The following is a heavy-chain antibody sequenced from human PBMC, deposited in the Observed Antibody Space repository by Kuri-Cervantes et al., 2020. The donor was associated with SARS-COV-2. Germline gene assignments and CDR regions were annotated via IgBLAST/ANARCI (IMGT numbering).Heavy chain of an antibody. J-gene: IGHJ3*02. V-gene: IGHV1-58*02. CDR2: IVVGSGNT. D-gene: IGHD3-22*01. CDR1: GYTFTGYY. CDR3: AAADYYDSSGYHDAFGI. Sequence: SVKVSCKASGYTFTGYYMHWVRQAPGQGLEWIGWIVVGSGNTNYAQKFQERVTITRDMSTSTAYMELSSLRSEDTAVYYCAAADYYDSSGYHDAFGIWGQGTMVTVSS.